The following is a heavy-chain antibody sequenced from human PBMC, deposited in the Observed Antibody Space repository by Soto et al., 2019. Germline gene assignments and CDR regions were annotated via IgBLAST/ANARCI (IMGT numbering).Heavy chain of an antibody. Sequence: SETLSLTCTVSGGSVSTSSYYWGWIRQPPGRGLEWIGYIYYSDNTYSNPSLKSRVAISGDTSKNQFSLKLSSVTAADTAVYYCARSGYSGYDNFDYWGQGTLVTVSS. V-gene: IGHV4-39*07. CDR3: ARSGYSGYDNFDY. CDR1: GGSVSTSSYY. D-gene: IGHD5-12*01. J-gene: IGHJ4*02. CDR2: IYYSDNT.